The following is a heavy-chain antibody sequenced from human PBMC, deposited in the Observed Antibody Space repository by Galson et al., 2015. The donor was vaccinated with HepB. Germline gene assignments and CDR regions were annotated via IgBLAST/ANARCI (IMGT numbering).Heavy chain of an antibody. V-gene: IGHV4-31*02. CDR3: ARDSTSLGFFDL. CDR2: ILDTGTA. J-gene: IGHJ2*01. D-gene: IGHD2/OR15-2a*01. Sequence: GYSMNWIRHHPRKGLEWIGYILDTGTAYYNPPLQSRVAISLETSKKMFSLNLTSVTDADTAVYYCARDSTSLGFFDLWGRGTLVTVSS. CDR1: GYS.